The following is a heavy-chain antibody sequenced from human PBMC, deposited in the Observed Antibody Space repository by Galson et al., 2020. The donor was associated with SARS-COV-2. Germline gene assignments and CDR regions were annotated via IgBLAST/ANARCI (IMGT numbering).Heavy chain of an antibody. CDR2: ISSSSSYI. D-gene: IGHD2-15*01. CDR3: ASVGSDRFGYYYGMDV. CDR1: GFTFSSYS. Sequence: GESLKIPCAASGFTFSSYSMNWVRQAPGKGLEWVSSISSSSSYIYYADSVKGRFTISRDNAKNSLYLQMNSLRAEDTAVYYCASVGSDRFGYYYGMDVWGQGTTVTVSS. J-gene: IGHJ6*02. V-gene: IGHV3-21*01.